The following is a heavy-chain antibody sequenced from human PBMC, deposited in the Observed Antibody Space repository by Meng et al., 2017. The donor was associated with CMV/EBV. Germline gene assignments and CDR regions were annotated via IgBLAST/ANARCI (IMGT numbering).Heavy chain of an antibody. Sequence: GESLKISCAASGFTFSDYYMSWIRQAPGKGLEWVSYISSSGSTIYYADSVKGRFTISRDNAKNSQYLQMNSLRAEDTAVYYCAKDGYNRGGSFDYWGQGTLVTVSS. V-gene: IGHV3-11*01. CDR2: ISSSGSTI. D-gene: IGHD5-24*01. CDR3: AKDGYNRGGSFDY. CDR1: GFTFSDYY. J-gene: IGHJ4*02.